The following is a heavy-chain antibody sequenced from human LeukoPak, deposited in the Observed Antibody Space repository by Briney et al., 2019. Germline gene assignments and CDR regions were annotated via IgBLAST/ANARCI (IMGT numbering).Heavy chain of an antibody. Sequence: GESLNISCKGSGYSFTSYWIGWVRQMPGKGLEWMGIIYPGDFDTSYRPSFQGQVTISADKSISTAYLQWSNLKASDTAMYYCAINCGSTSCYFHWGQGTPVTSSS. D-gene: IGHD2-2*01. CDR2: IYPGDFDT. CDR1: GYSFTSYW. J-gene: IGHJ4*02. V-gene: IGHV5-51*01. CDR3: AINCGSTSCYFH.